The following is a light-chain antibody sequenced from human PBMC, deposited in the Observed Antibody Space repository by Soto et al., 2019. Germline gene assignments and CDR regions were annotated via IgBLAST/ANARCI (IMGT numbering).Light chain of an antibody. CDR1: QGVXSRY. Sequence: DIALTQSAVTLSVSPADRAKLACRASQGVXSRYLAWYQQKPGQAPSIVXYDASSRASGIPDRFSGSGSGTDFTPTSSRLEHDDCAAYYCQQYGISPWTFGQGTKVDIK. CDR3: QQYGISPWT. J-gene: IGKJ1*01. CDR2: DAS. V-gene: IGKV3-20*01.